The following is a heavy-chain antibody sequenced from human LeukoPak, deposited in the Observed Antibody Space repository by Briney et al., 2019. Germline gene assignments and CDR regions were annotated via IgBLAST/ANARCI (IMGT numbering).Heavy chain of an antibody. V-gene: IGHV1-18*01. J-gene: IGHJ4*02. CDR2: ISAYNGNT. CDR1: GYTFTSYD. CDR3: ARDSFRFGELLFFDY. Sequence: ASVKVSCKASGYTFTSYDINWVRQATGQGLEWMGWISAYNGNTNYAQKLQGRVTMTTDTSTSTAYMELRSLRSDDTAVYYCARDSFRFGELLFFDYWGQGTLVTVSS. D-gene: IGHD3-10*01.